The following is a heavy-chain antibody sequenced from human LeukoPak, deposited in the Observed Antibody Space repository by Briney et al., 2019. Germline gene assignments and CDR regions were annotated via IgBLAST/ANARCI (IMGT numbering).Heavy chain of an antibody. CDR3: ARGKQVNWFDP. J-gene: IGHJ5*02. V-gene: IGHV4-39*01. CDR1: GGSISFSTSY. CDR2: IYYRGST. Sequence: PSETLSLTSTVSGGSISFSTSYWAWIRQPPGKGPEWIGSIYYRGSTYYNPSLTSRLTISVDTSKNQFSLKLRSLTAADTAVYYCARGKQVNWFDPWGRGALVIVSS. D-gene: IGHD6-13*01.